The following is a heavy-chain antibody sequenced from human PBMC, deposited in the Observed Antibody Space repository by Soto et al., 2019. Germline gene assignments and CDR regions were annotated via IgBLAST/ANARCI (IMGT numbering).Heavy chain of an antibody. CDR1: GYTFTSYD. Sequence: QVQLVQSGAEVKKPGASVKVSCKASGYTFTSYDISWVRQAPGQGLEWMGWISANSGNTNYAQKLQGRVTMTTNTHTRTAYIELRSLRSDDTAVDYCASDARAIVVVATARGPNAGDCYYVHDDGDQGTTVAVSS. CDR2: ISANSGNT. D-gene: IGHD2-2*01. V-gene: IGHV1-18*01. J-gene: IGHJ6*02. CDR3: ASDARAIVVVATARGPNAGDCYYVHDD.